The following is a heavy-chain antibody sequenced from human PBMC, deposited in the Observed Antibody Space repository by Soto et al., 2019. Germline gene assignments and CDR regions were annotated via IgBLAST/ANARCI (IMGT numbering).Heavy chain of an antibody. CDR2: ISSSSSYI. J-gene: IGHJ4*02. Sequence: PWGSLRLSCAASGFTFISYSINCCRHAPFKWLEWVSSISSSSSYIYYADSVKGRFTISRDNAKNSLYLQMNSLRAEDTAVYYCARDHVLRYFDWPYYFDYWGQGTLVTVSS. V-gene: IGHV3-21*01. CDR3: ARDHVLRYFDWPYYFDY. CDR1: GFTFISYS. D-gene: IGHD3-9*01.